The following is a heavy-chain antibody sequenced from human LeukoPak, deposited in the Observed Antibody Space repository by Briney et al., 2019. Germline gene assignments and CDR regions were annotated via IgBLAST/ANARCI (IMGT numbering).Heavy chain of an antibody. CDR3: ARATTGGVDYFDY. J-gene: IGHJ4*02. D-gene: IGHD1-26*01. V-gene: IGHV3-21*01. CDR1: GFTFSSYS. CDR2: ISSSSSYI. Sequence: PGGSLRLSCAASGFTFSSYSMNWVRQAPGKGLEWVSSISSSSSYIYYADSVKGRFTISRDNAKNSLYLQMNSLRAEDTAVYYCARATTGGVDYFDYWGQGTLATVSS.